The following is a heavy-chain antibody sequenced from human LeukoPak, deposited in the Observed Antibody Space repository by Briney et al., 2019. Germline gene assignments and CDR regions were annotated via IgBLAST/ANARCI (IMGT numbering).Heavy chain of an antibody. V-gene: IGHV1-8*01. Sequence: ASVKVSCKASGYTFSAYDINWVRQAAGRGLQWMGWINPKSGDTYYAEDFQGRVTMSRNTSTNTAYMELSSLRSEDTAVYFCARVKYGSGRKGYYYYFMDVWGKGTTVTVS. CDR1: GYTFSAYD. J-gene: IGHJ6*03. CDR3: ARVKYGSGRKGYYYYFMDV. CDR2: INPKSGDT. D-gene: IGHD3-10*01.